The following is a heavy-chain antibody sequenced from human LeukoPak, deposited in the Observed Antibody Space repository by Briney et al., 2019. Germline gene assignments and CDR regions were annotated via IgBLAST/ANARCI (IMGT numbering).Heavy chain of an antibody. Sequence: GASVKVSCKASGYTFTSYDINWVRQATGQGLEWMGWISAYNGNTNYAQKLQGRVTMTTDTSTSTAYMELRSLRSDDTAVYYCARDRSASYDDYGDYWAVDYWGQGTLVTVSS. CDR3: ARDRSASYDDYGDYWAVDY. CDR2: ISAYNGNT. CDR1: GYTFTSYD. D-gene: IGHD4-17*01. V-gene: IGHV1-18*01. J-gene: IGHJ4*02.